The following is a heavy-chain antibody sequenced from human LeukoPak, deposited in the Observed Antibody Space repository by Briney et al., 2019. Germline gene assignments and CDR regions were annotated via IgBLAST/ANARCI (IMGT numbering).Heavy chain of an antibody. V-gene: IGHV4-59*13. J-gene: IGHJ5*02. CDR1: GGSISSYY. CDR2: IYYSGST. CDR3: ARGPLRDREEYSGYDFPFLNWFDP. Sequence: SETLSLTCTVSGGSISSYYWSWIRQPPGKGLEWIGYIYYSGSTNYNPSLKSRVTISVDTSKNQFSLKLSSVTAADTAVYYCARGPLRDREEYSGYDFPFLNWFDPWGQGTLVTVSS. D-gene: IGHD5-12*01.